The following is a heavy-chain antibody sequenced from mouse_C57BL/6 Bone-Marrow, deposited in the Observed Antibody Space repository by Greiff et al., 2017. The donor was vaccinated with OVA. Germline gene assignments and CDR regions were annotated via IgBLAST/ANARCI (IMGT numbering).Heavy chain of an antibody. CDR2: IDPENGDT. CDR3: TTYLCEGYPLDAMDY. V-gene: IGHV14-4*01. J-gene: IGHJ4*01. D-gene: IGHD2-3*01. Sequence: VQLQQSGAELVRPGASVKLSCTASGFNIKDDYMHWVKQRPEQGLEWIGWIDPENGDTDYASKFQGKATLTADKSSNTAYLQLSNLTSEDTAVYDCTTYLCEGYPLDAMDYWGQGTSVTVSS. CDR1: GFNIKDDY.